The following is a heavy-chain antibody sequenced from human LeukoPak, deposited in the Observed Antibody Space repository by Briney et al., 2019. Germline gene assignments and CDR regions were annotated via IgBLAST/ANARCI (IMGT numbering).Heavy chain of an antibody. Sequence: SVKVSCKASGGTFSSYAISWVRQAPGQGLEWMGGIIPIFGTANYAQKFQGRVTITADKSTSTAYMELSSLRSEDTAVYYCARDYRGVVGATDGAFDIWGQGTMVTVSS. CDR3: ARDYRGVVGATDGAFDI. V-gene: IGHV1-69*06. CDR1: GGTFSSYA. J-gene: IGHJ3*02. CDR2: IIPIFGTA. D-gene: IGHD1-26*01.